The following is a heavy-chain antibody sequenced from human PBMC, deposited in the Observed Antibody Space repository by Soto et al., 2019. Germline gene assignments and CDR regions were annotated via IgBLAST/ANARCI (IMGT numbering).Heavy chain of an antibody. CDR1: GFTFRSFT. J-gene: IGHJ5*02. D-gene: IGHD6-13*01. CDR3: TRDASRDSSARGWFDP. V-gene: IGHV3-21*01. CDR2: ISSNSAYI. Sequence: GGSLRLSCAASGFTFRSFTMNWVRQAPGKGLEWVSTISSNSAYIYYTDALRGRFTTSRDNAKNSPHLQMNSLRAEDTAVYYCTRDASRDSSARGWFDPWGPGTLVTVSS.